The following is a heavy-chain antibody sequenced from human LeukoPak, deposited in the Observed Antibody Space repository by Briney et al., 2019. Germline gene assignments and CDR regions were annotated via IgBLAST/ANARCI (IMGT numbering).Heavy chain of an antibody. CDR1: GFKLSRND. D-gene: IGHD3-22*01. V-gene: IGHV3-30*02. CDR2: IRCDATKK. CDR3: ARDFDDVNGDYYHIPDF. Sequence: PGGSLRLSCAASGFKLSRNDMHWVRQAPGKGLEWVAFIRCDATKKFYGDSVRGRFTISRDDSKNTLYLQMNNLRQEDTAVYFSARDFDDVNGDYYHIPDFWGQGVLVTVPS. J-gene: IGHJ4*02.